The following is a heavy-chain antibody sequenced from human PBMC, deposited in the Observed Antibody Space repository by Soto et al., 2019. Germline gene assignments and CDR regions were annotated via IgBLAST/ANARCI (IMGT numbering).Heavy chain of an antibody. V-gene: IGHV1-18*01. J-gene: IGHJ4*02. D-gene: IGHD3-10*01. CDR1: GYTFTSYG. CDR2: ISAYNGNT. Sequence: ASVKVSCKASGYTFTSYGISWVRQAPGQGLEWMGWISAYNGNTNYAQKLQGRVTMTTDTSASTAYMELRSLRSEDTAVYYCARDRKGDYYGSGSPLLNWGQGTLVTVSS. CDR3: ARDRKGDYYGSGSPLLN.